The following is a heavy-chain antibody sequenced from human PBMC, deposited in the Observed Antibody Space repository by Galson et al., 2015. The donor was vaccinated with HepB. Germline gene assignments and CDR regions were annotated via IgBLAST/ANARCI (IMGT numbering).Heavy chain of an antibody. Sequence: SVKVSCKASGYTFTSYGISWVRQAPGQGLEWMGWISAYNGNTNYAQKLQGRVTMTTDTSTSTAYMELRSLRSDDTAVYYCATRTTATTVTTSYFDLWGRGTLVTVSS. CDR3: ATRTTATTVTTSYFDL. D-gene: IGHD4-17*01. CDR2: ISAYNGNT. V-gene: IGHV1-18*01. J-gene: IGHJ2*01. CDR1: GYTFTSYG.